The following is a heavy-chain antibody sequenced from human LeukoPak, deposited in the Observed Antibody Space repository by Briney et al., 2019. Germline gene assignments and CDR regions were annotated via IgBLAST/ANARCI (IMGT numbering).Heavy chain of an antibody. Sequence: SETLSLTCTVSGGSISSSSYYWGWIRQPPGKGLEWIGSIYYSGSTYYNPSLKSRVTISVDTSKNQFSLKLSSVTAADTAVYYCARAGYCGGDCYSYNWFDPWGQGTLVTVSS. D-gene: IGHD2-21*01. CDR2: IYYSGST. V-gene: IGHV4-39*01. CDR3: ARAGYCGGDCYSYNWFDP. J-gene: IGHJ5*02. CDR1: GGSISSSSYY.